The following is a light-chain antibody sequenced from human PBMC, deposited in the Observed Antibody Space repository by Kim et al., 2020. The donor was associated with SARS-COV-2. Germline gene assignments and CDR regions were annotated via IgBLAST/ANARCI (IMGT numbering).Light chain of an antibody. J-gene: IGLJ3*02. Sequence: GQGVTISCSGSRSNIGRYTVNWYQQFPGTAPKFLMYNSNQRPSGVPDRFSGSQSGTSASLAISGLQAEDEADYYCAAWDDSLNAWVFGGGTQLTVL. V-gene: IGLV1-44*01. CDR3: AAWDDSLNAWV. CDR2: NSN. CDR1: RSNIGRYT.